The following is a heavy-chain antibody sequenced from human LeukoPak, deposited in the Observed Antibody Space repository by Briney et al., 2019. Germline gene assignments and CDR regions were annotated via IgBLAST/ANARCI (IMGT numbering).Heavy chain of an antibody. D-gene: IGHD2-15*01. CDR3: ARHVVVVTTRYYYYYYMDV. CDR1: GDSISSSDYY. CDR2: INHSGST. V-gene: IGHV4-39*01. J-gene: IGHJ6*03. Sequence: SETLSLTCTVSGDSISSSDYYWSWIRQPPGKGLEWIGEINHSGSTNYNPSLKSRVTISVDTSKNQFSLKLSSVTAADTAVYYCARHVVVVTTRYYYYYYMDVWGKGTTVTISS.